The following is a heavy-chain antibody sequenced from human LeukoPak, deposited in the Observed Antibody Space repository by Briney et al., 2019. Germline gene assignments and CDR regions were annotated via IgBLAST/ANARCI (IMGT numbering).Heavy chain of an antibody. CDR1: GGTFSSYA. V-gene: IGHV1-69*05. Sequence: SVKVSCKASGGTFSSYAINWVRQAPGQGLEWMGGIIPIFGTANYAQKFQGRVTITTDESTSTAYMELSSLRSEDTAVYYCARRKLGIAVAGFDYWGQGTLVTVSS. CDR2: IIPIFGTA. CDR3: ARRKLGIAVAGFDY. J-gene: IGHJ4*02. D-gene: IGHD6-19*01.